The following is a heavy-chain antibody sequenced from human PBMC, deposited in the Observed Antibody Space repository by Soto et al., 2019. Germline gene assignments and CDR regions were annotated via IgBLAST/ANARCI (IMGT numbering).Heavy chain of an antibody. J-gene: IGHJ6*02. CDR3: AATLLGYCSSTSCYPTGYYYYYGMDV. D-gene: IGHD2-2*01. CDR1: GYTFTSYG. Sequence: QVQLVQSGAEVKKPGASVKVSCKASGYTFTSYGISWVRQAPGQGLEWMGWISAYNGNTNYAQKLQGRVTMTTDTSTSTAYMELRSLRSDDTAVYYCAATLLGYCSSTSCYPTGYYYYYGMDVWGQGTTVTVSS. CDR2: ISAYNGNT. V-gene: IGHV1-18*01.